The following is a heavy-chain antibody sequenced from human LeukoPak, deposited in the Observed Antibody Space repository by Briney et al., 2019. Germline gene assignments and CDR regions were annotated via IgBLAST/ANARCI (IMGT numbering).Heavy chain of an antibody. Sequence: SETLSLTCTVSGVSISGNYWSWVRQPPGKGLEWIGYIFNSGSTNYNPSLKSRLTISVDTSRNQFSLNLSSVTAADTAVYYCARELYGSGTLDAYDIWGQGTMVTVSS. J-gene: IGHJ3*02. CDR1: GVSISGNY. D-gene: IGHD3-10*01. V-gene: IGHV4-59*01. CDR2: IFNSGST. CDR3: ARELYGSGTLDAYDI.